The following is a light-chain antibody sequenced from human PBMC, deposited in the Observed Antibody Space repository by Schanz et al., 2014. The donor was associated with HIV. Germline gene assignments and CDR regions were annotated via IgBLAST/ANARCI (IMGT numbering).Light chain of an antibody. V-gene: IGKV1-6*01. CDR2: AVS. CDR3: LQHNAYPLT. CDR1: QAIRSD. Sequence: AIQLTQSPSSLSASVGDRVTITCRASQAIRSDLGWYQQKPGRAPKLLIYAVSTLENGVPSRFSGSGSGTDFALTISNLQPEDFATYYCLQHNAYPLTFGQGTRLDI. J-gene: IGKJ5*01.